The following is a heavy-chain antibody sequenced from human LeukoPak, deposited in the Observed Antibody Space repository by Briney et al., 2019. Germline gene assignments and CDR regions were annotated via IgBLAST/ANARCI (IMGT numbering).Heavy chain of an antibody. D-gene: IGHD5-12*01. CDR1: GFTFSSYW. CDR3: AKDRSGYEGGGFDY. V-gene: IGHV3-74*01. CDR2: INSDGSST. J-gene: IGHJ4*02. Sequence: GGALRLPCASIGFTFSSYWMHWVRQAPGKGLGGVSRINSDGSSTSYADSVKGRFTISRDNAKNTLYLQMNSLRAEDTAVYYCAKDRSGYEGGGFDYWGQGTLVTVSS.